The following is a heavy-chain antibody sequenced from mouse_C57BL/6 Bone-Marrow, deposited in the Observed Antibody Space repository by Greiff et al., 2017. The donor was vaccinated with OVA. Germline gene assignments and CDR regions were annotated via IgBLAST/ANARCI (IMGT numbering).Heavy chain of an antibody. D-gene: IGHD2-4*01. V-gene: IGHV1-42*01. J-gene: IGHJ3*01. CDR3: ARKGIYYDYAWFAY. Sequence: EVQRVESGPELVKPGASVKISCKASGYSFTGYYMNWVKQSPEKSLEWIGEINPSTGGTTYNQKFKAKATLTVDKSSSTAYMQLKSLTSEDSASYNCARKGIYYDYAWFAYWGQGTLVTVSA. CDR2: INPSTGGT. CDR1: GYSFTGYY.